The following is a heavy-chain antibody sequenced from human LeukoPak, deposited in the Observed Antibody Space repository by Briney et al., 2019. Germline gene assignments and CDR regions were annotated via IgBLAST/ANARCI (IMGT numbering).Heavy chain of an antibody. Sequence: PGGSLRLSCAASGFTFSSYTMNWVRQAPGKGLERVSSISTGGSCIYYADSVKGRFTISRDNAKNSLLLQMNSLRAEDSAMYYCARGGGSYYGAWGQGTLVTVSS. CDR1: GFTFSSYT. CDR2: ISTGGSCI. V-gene: IGHV3-21*01. CDR3: ARGGGSYYGA. D-gene: IGHD1-26*01. J-gene: IGHJ5*02.